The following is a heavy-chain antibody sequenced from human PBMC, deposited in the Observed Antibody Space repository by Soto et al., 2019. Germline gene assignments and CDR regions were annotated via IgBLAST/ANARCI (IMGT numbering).Heavy chain of an antibody. CDR3: ARGRSHEWELLVQYFDY. Sequence: PETLSLTCTVSGGSVSNSYWGWTRQPPGKGLEWVAYVYYSGSTNYNPSLGSRVTISVDKSKNQFSLKMTSVTGADTAVYYCARGRSHEWELLVQYFDYWGQGTLVTVSS. V-gene: IGHV4-59*02. CDR2: VYYSGST. J-gene: IGHJ4*02. D-gene: IGHD1-26*01. CDR1: GGSVSNSY.